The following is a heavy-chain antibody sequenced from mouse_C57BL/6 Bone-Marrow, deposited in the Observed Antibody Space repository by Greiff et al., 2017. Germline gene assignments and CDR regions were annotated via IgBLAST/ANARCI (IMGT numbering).Heavy chain of an antibody. V-gene: IGHV1-26*01. J-gene: IGHJ4*01. Sequence: VQLQQSGPELVKPGASVKISCKASGYTFTDYYMNWVKQSHGKSLEWIGDINPNNGGTSYNQKFKGKATLTVDKSSSTAYMELRSLTSEDSAVYYCARCYYGNYRAYAMDYWGQGTSVTVSS. CDR1: GYTFTDYY. CDR3: ARCYYGNYRAYAMDY. D-gene: IGHD2-1*01. CDR2: INPNNGGT.